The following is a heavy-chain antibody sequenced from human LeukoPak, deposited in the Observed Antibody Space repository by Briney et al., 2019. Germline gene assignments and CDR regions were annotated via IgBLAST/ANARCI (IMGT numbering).Heavy chain of an antibody. CDR2: ISSSSSYI. Sequence: PGGSLRLSCAASGFTFSSYSMNWVRQAPGKGLEWVSSISSSSSYIYYADSVKGRFTISRDNAENSLYLQMNSLRAEDTAVYYCASARRYYFDYWGQGTLVTVSS. CDR3: ASARRYYFDY. CDR1: GFTFSSYS. J-gene: IGHJ4*02. V-gene: IGHV3-21*01.